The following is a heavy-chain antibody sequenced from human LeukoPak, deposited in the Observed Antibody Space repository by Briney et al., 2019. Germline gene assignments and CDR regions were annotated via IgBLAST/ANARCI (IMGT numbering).Heavy chain of an antibody. V-gene: IGHV1-2*04. Sequence: ASVKVSCKASGYTFTSYYMHWVRQAPGQGLEWMGWINPNSGGTNYAQKFQGWVTMTRDTSISTAYMELSRLRSDDTAVYYCAIPLGSSNYYYGMDVWGQGTTVTVSS. J-gene: IGHJ6*02. D-gene: IGHD2-2*01. CDR1: GYTFTSYY. CDR2: INPNSGGT. CDR3: AIPLGSSNYYYGMDV.